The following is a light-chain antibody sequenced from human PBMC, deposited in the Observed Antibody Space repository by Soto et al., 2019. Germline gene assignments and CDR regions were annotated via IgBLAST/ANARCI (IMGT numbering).Light chain of an antibody. V-gene: IGKV1-39*01. J-gene: IGKJ4*01. CDR1: QSISSY. CDR2: AAS. Sequence: DIQMTQSPSSLSASVGDRVTITCRASQSISSYLNWYQQKPGKAPKLLIYAASSLQSGVPSRFSGSGSGTDFTLTISSLQPEDFATYYCQQSYSTPEALTFGGGTKVDIK. CDR3: QQSYSTPEALT.